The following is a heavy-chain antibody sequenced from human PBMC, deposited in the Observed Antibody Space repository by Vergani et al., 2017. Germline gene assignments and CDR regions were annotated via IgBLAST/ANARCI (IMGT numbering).Heavy chain of an antibody. CDR3: ARGREGRYAHYFDY. CDR2: IGFSSTYI. CDR1: GFSFNLYS. J-gene: IGHJ4*02. Sequence: VQLVESGGGLVKPGGSLRLSCAASGFSFNLYSMNWVRQAPGKGLEWVSSIGFSSTYIFYADSVRGRFTISRDNARNSLYLRMSNLRAEDTAVYYCARGREGRYAHYFDYWGQGNLVTVSS. V-gene: IGHV3-21*01. D-gene: IGHD3-16*01.